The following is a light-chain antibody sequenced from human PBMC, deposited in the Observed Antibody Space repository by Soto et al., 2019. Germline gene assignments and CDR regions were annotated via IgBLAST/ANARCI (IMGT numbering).Light chain of an antibody. V-gene: IGLV1-40*01. CDR1: SCNIGAGYD. CDR3: QSYYGSLSGWV. CDR2: GNS. Sequence: QSVLTQPPSVSGAPGQTVTISCTGSSCNIGAGYDVPWYQQLPGTAPKLLIYGNSNRPSGVPDRFSGSKSGTSASLAITGLQPEDEADYYCQSYYGSLSGWVFGGGTKLTVL. J-gene: IGLJ3*02.